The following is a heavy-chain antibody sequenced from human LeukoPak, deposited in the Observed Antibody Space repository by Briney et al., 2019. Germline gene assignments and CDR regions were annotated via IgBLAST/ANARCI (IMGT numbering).Heavy chain of an antibody. D-gene: IGHD3-10*01. J-gene: IGHJ6*03. V-gene: IGHV4-39*07. CDR1: GGSISSSSYY. Sequence: SETLSLTCSVSGGSISSSSYYWGWIRQPPGKGLECIGSIYYSGSTYYNPSLKSRVTISVDTSKNQFSPKLSSVTAADTAVYYCARSFFGRGYYYYYYMDVWGKGTTVTISS. CDR2: IYYSGST. CDR3: ARSFFGRGYYYYYYMDV.